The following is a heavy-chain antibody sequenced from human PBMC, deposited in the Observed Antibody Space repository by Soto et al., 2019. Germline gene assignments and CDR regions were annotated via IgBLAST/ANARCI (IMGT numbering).Heavy chain of an antibody. Sequence: SETLSLTCTVSGGPISSGGYYWSWIRQHPGKGLEWIGYIYYSGSTYYNPSLKSRVTISVDTSKNQFSLKLSSVTAADTAVYYCARVLGYCSSTSCYHNWFDPWGQGTLVTVSS. J-gene: IGHJ5*02. V-gene: IGHV4-31*03. CDR2: IYYSGST. CDR3: ARVLGYCSSTSCYHNWFDP. CDR1: GGPISSGGYY. D-gene: IGHD2-2*01.